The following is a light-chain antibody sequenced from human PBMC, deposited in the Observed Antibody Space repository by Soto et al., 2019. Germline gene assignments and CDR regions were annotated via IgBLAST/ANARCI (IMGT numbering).Light chain of an antibody. J-gene: IGLJ3*02. CDR2: VNSDGSH. CDR3: QTWGTGIQV. CDR1: SGHSTYA. Sequence: QSVLTQSPSASASLGAAVKLTCTLSSGHSTYAIAWHQKQPKKGPRYLMKVNSDGSHIKGDGIPDRFSGSSSGAERYLTISSLQSEDEAEYHCQTWGTGIQVFGGGTKLTVL. V-gene: IGLV4-69*01.